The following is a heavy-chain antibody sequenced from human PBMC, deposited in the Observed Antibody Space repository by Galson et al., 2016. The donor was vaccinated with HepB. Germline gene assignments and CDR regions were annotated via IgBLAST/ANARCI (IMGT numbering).Heavy chain of an antibody. Sequence: SETLSLTCTVSGGSISSYYWSWIRQPPGRGLEWIGYVYYSGSTNCNPSLKSRVTVSVAPSKNQFSLRLTSVTAADTGVYYCARSKVGDWDWYFDLWGRGTLLTVSS. CDR3: ARSKVGDWDWYFDL. CDR1: GGSISSYY. J-gene: IGHJ2*01. V-gene: IGHV4-59*01. CDR2: VYYSGST. D-gene: IGHD2-21*02.